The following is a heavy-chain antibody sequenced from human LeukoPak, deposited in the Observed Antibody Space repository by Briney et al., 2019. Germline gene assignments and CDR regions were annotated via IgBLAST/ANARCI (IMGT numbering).Heavy chain of an antibody. CDR3: PREIGGRSESSYYYGMDV. J-gene: IGHJ6*02. V-gene: IGHV3-49*04. Sequence: GGSLRLSCTVSGFTFGNYAMSWVRQAPGKGLEWVGFTRSKAYGGTTEYAASVKGRFTISRDDSKSIAYLQMNSLKTGDTAVYYCPREIGGRSESSYYYGMDVWGQGTTVTVSS. CDR2: TRSKAYGGTT. CDR1: GFTFGNYA. D-gene: IGHD2-15*01.